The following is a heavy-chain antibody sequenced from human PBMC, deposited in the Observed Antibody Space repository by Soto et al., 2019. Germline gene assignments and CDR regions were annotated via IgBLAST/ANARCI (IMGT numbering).Heavy chain of an antibody. CDR3: ASSNIAATGFYYYGMDV. J-gene: IGHJ6*02. Sequence: QVQLQESGPGLVKPSETLSLTCTVSGGSISSYYWSWIRQPPGKGLEWIGYIYYSGSTNYNPSLKSRVTISVDTSKNQFSLKLSSVTAADTAVYYCASSNIAATGFYYYGMDVWCRGTTVTVSS. CDR2: IYYSGST. CDR1: GGSISSYY. D-gene: IGHD6-13*01. V-gene: IGHV4-59*01.